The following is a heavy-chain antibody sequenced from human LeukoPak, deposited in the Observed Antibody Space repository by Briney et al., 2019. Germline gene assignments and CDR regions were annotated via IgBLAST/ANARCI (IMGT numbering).Heavy chain of an antibody. D-gene: IGHD6-13*01. J-gene: IGHJ4*02. CDR1: GFTFSSYS. CDR2: ISSSSSYI. CDR3: ARTGIAAAGTGQGFDY. Sequence: PGGSLRLSCAASGFTFSSYSMNWVRQAPGKGLEWVPSISSSSSYIYYADSVKGRFTISRDNAKNSLYLRMNSLRAEDTAVYYCARTGIAAAGTGQGFDYWGQGTLVTVSS. V-gene: IGHV3-21*01.